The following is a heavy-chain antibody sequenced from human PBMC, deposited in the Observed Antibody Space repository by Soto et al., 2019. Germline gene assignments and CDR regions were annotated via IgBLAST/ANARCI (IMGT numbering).Heavy chain of an antibody. D-gene: IGHD5-18*01. V-gene: IGHV1-69*01. Sequence: QVQLVQSGAEVKKPGSSVKVSCKASGGTFSSYAISWVRQAPGQGLEWMGGIIPIFGTANYAQKFQGRVTITADESTSTAEMELSSLRFDDMAVYFCARERGGRGYCYGPNNFFFYAMDVRGQGTTVTV. CDR2: IIPIFGTA. CDR1: GGTFSSYA. CDR3: ARERGGRGYCYGPNNFFFYAMDV. J-gene: IGHJ6*02.